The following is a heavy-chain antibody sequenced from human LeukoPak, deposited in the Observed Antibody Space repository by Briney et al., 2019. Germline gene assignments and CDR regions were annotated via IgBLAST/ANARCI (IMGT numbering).Heavy chain of an antibody. Sequence: ASVKVSCKASGYTFPSYFMHWVRQAPGQGLEWMGIINPTGGSTTYAQKFQGRVTMTRDTSTSTVYMELSSLRSEDTAVYYCARPDSSGYYYVFDYWGQGTLVTVSS. CDR3: ARPDSSGYYYVFDY. J-gene: IGHJ4*02. D-gene: IGHD3-22*01. CDR1: GYTFPSYF. CDR2: INPTGGST. V-gene: IGHV1-46*01.